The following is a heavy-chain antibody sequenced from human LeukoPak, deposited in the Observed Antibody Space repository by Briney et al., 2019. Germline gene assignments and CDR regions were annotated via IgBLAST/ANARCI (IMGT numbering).Heavy chain of an antibody. J-gene: IGHJ3*02. CDR2: IYHSGST. CDR1: GDSITSDHY. Sequence: SQTLSLTCTVSGDSITSDHYWTWIRQPPGKGLEWIGYIYHSGSTYYNPSLKSRVTISVDRSKNRFSLKLSSVTAADTAVYYCARVRSDSSGSDAFDIWGQGTMVTVSS. D-gene: IGHD3-22*01. V-gene: IGHV4-30-2*01. CDR3: ARVRSDSSGSDAFDI.